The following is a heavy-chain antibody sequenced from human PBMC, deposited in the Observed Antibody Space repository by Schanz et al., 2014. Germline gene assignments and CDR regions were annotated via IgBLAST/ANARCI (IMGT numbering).Heavy chain of an antibody. CDR1: GFTFSSYA. Sequence: VQVVQSGGGLVKPGGSLRLSCAASGFTFSSYAMSWVRQAPGKGLEWVSAISGSGGSTYYADSVRGRFTISRDNAENTLYLQMNTLRAEDTAVYYCVRDSFFAFDYWGQGTLVAVSS. D-gene: IGHD3-3*01. CDR2: ISGSGGST. CDR3: VRDSFFAFDY. V-gene: IGHV3-23*04. J-gene: IGHJ4*02.